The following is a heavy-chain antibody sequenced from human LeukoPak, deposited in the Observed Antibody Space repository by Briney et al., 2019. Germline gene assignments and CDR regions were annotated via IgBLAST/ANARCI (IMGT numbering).Heavy chain of an antibody. D-gene: IGHD1-26*01. CDR1: GFTFSSYA. V-gene: IGHV3-30-3*01. CDR2: ISYDGSNK. J-gene: IGHJ4*02. CDR3: ARPLSIVGAIFPGY. Sequence: GRSLRLSCAASGFTFSSYAMHWVRQAPGKGLEWVAVISYDGSNKYYADSVEGRFTISRDNSKNTLYLQMNSLRAEDTAVYYCARPLSIVGAIFPGYWGQGTLVTVSS.